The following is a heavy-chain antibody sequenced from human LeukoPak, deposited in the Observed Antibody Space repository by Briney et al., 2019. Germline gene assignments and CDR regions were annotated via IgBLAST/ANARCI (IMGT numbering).Heavy chain of an antibody. J-gene: IGHJ6*02. CDR2: INHSGST. CDR1: GGSFSGYY. V-gene: IGHV4-34*01. D-gene: IGHD2-2*01. CDR3: ANVRLGGVPAANYYYGMDV. Sequence: KPSETLSLTCAVYGGSFSGYYWSWIRQPPGKGLEWIGEINHSGSTNYNPSLKSRVTISVDTSKNQFSLKLSSVTAADTAVYYCANVRLGGVPAANYYYGMDVWGQETTVTVSS.